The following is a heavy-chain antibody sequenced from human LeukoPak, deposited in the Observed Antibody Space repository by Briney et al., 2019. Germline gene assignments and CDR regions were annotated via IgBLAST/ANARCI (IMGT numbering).Heavy chain of an antibody. Sequence: PSETLSLTCVVYGGSFSGYYWSRIRQAPGKGLEWIGETSHGGITKYNPSLTSRVTISVDSSTKQLSLNLTSVTAADTAVYYCARGIAVAVDYYYYYMDVWGKGTTVTVSS. V-gene: IGHV4-34*01. CDR1: GGSFSGYY. J-gene: IGHJ6*03. CDR3: ARGIAVAVDYYYYYMDV. D-gene: IGHD6-19*01. CDR2: TSHGGIT.